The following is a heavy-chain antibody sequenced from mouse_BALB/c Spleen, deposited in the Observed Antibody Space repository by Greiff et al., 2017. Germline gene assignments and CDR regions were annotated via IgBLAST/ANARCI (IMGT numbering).Heavy chain of an antibody. J-gene: IGHJ3*01. CDR1: GYTFTSYY. CDR3: TREDDGYSPFAY. V-gene: IGHV1S81*02. D-gene: IGHD2-3*01. Sequence: QVQLQQSGAELVKPGASVKLSCKASGYTFTSYYMYWVKQRPGQGLEWIGEINPSNGGTNFNEKFKSKATLTVDKSSSTAYMQLSSLTSEDSAVYYCTREDDGYSPFAYWGQGTLVTVSA. CDR2: INPSNGGT.